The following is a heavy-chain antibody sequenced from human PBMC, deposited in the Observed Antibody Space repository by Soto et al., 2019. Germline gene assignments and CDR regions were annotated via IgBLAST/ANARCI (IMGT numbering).Heavy chain of an antibody. V-gene: IGHV1-18*01. D-gene: IGHD2-2*01. CDR3: ARVGPGYCSSTSCYRIKGLDP. CDR1: GYNFTSYG. CDR2: ISAYNGNT. J-gene: IGHJ5*02. Sequence: ASVKVSCKASGYNFTSYGISWMRQAPGQGLEWMGWISAYNGNTNYAQKLQGRVTMTTDTSTSTAYMELRSLRSDDTAVYYCARVGPGYCSSTSCYRIKGLDPWGQGTLVTVSS.